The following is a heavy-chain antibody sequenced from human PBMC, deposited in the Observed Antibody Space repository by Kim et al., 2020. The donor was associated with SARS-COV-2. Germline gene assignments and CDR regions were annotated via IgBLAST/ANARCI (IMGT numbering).Heavy chain of an antibody. CDR1: GYTFTNHG. V-gene: IGHV7-4-1*02. J-gene: IGHJ6*02. CDR3: ARGSRNSYGLDV. Sequence: ASVKVSCKASGYTFTNHGIHWVRQAPGQGLEWMGWINTDTGNPTFGQGLRGRFVFSLDTSVTTAYLKISSLKTDETAFYYCARGSRNSYGLDVWGQGTAVTVSS. CDR2: INTDTGNP. D-gene: IGHD2-2*01.